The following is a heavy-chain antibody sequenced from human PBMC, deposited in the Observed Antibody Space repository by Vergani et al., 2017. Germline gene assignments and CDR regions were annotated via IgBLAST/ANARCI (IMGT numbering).Heavy chain of an antibody. CDR2: VSGSSATP. CDR1: GFSFPGYA. CDR3: AKAITMIVVVTDFDY. Sequence: EVQLLESGGGLVQPGGSLRLSCEASGFSFPGYAMSWVRQAPGKGLEWVSSVSGSSATPYYADSVKGRFIISRDNSKNTLHLQMNSLRADDTAVYYCAKAITMIVVVTDFDYWGQGTLVTVSS. V-gene: IGHV3-23*01. D-gene: IGHD3-22*01. J-gene: IGHJ4*02.